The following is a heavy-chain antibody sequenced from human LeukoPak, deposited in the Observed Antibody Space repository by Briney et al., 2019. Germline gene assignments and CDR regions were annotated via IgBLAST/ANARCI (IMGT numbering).Heavy chain of an antibody. CDR2: IWIDGTT. CDR1: GFTFSSYG. Sequence: GGSLRLSCAASGFTFSSYGMHWVRQAPGKGLECVSLIWIDGTTHYADSVKGRFTISGDNSKNTLYLQMNSPRPEDTAVYYCATKYGESWGQGTLVTVSS. D-gene: IGHD4/OR15-4a*01. CDR3: ATKYGES. V-gene: IGHV3-NL1*01. J-gene: IGHJ5*02.